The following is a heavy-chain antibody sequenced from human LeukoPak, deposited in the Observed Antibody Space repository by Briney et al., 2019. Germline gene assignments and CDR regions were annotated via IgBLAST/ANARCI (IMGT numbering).Heavy chain of an antibody. J-gene: IGHJ4*02. V-gene: IGHV4-30-2*01. CDR3: ARVPLLSGWLGLDY. D-gene: IGHD3-16*02. CDR1: GGSISSGGYS. CDR2: IYHSGST. Sequence: SQTLSLTCAVSGGSISSGGYSWSWIRQPPGKGLEWIGYIYHSGSTYYNPSLKSRVTISVDTSKNQFSLKLSSVTAADTAVYYCARVPLLSGWLGLDYWGQGTLVTVSS.